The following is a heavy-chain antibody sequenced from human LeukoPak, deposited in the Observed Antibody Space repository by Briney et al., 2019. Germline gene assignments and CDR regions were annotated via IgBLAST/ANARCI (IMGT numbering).Heavy chain of an antibody. V-gene: IGHV3-23*01. D-gene: IGHD3-22*01. Sequence: GGSLRLSCAASGFTFSSYAMSWVRQAPGKGLEWVSAISGSGGSTYYPDSVKGRFTISRDNSKNTLYLQMNSLRAEDTAVYYCAKDGGFMIVARDAFDIWGQGTTVTVSS. J-gene: IGHJ3*02. CDR2: ISGSGGST. CDR1: GFTFSSYA. CDR3: AKDGGFMIVARDAFDI.